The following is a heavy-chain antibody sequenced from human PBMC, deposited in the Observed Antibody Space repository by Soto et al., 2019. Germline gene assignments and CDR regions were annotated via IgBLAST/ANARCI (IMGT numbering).Heavy chain of an antibody. CDR2: IYYSGIT. J-gene: IGHJ6*02. V-gene: IGHV4-39*01. CDR1: GGSISSSIYY. D-gene: IGHD6-6*01. CDR3: TKMSITARQYYYYGMHV. Sequence: SETLSLTCTVSGGSISSSIYYWAWMRRPPGEGLDWIGSIYYSGITYYNPSLQSRVAIAVDTSKNQSPLKLSSVTAADTAVNYCTKMSITARQYYYYGMHVWGQGTTATVSS.